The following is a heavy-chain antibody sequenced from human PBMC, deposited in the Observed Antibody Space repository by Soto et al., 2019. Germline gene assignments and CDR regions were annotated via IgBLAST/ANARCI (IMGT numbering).Heavy chain of an antibody. CDR2: FDPEDGET. Sequence: ASVKVSCKVSGYTLTELSMHWVRQAPGKGLEWMGGFDPEDGETIYAQKFQGRVTMTEDTSTDTAYMELSSLRSEDTAVYYCAREGYSSSSVNYYYYYGMDVWGQGTTVTVSS. V-gene: IGHV1-24*01. J-gene: IGHJ6*02. CDR3: AREGYSSSSVNYYYYYGMDV. CDR1: GYTLTELS. D-gene: IGHD6-6*01.